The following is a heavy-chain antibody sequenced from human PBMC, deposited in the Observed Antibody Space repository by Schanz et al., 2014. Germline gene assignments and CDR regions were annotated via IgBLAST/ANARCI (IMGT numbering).Heavy chain of an antibody. Sequence: EVQLVESGGGLVQPGGSLRLSCAASAFIFRSYSMHWVRQAPGKGLEWVSDISDSGDSTHYADSVKGRFTISRDNAKNSLFLQMNSLSAEDTAVYYCAKVAPAATYLDSWGLGTLXTVAS. CDR1: AFIFRSYS. V-gene: IGHV3-48*04. J-gene: IGHJ4*02. CDR2: ISDSGDST. CDR3: AKVAPAATYLDS. D-gene: IGHD2-2*01.